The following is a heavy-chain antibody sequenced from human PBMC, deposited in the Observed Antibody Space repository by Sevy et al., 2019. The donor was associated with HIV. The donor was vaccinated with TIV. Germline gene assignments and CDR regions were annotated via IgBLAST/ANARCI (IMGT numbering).Heavy chain of an antibody. Sequence: GGSLRLSCAASGFTFSGYYMSWIRQAPGKGLEWVSYISSRSSYTNYADSVRGRFTISRDNAKNSLYLQMNSLRAEDMAVYYCARDLPPSATTVAHFDYWGQGTLVTVSS. V-gene: IGHV3-11*06. J-gene: IGHJ4*02. CDR1: GFTFSGYY. CDR2: ISSRSSYT. D-gene: IGHD4-17*01. CDR3: ARDLPPSATTVAHFDY.